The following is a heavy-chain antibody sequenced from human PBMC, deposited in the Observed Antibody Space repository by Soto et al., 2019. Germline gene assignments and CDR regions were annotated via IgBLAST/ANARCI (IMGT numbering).Heavy chain of an antibody. J-gene: IGHJ6*02. CDR1: GFTFSSYV. V-gene: IGHV3-30*18. Sequence: GGSLRLSCAVSGFTFSSYVMHWVRQAPGKGLEWVAVISYDGSNKYYADSVKGRFTISRDNSKNTLYLQMNSLRAEDTAVYYCAKYLSGMDVWGQGTTVTVSS. CDR3: AKYLSGMDV. CDR2: ISYDGSNK.